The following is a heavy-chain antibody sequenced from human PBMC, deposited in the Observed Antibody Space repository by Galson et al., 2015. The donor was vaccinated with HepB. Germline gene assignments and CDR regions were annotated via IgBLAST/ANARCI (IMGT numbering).Heavy chain of an antibody. D-gene: IGHD6-13*01. CDR1: GFTFNTYG. CDR3: AREAHIAAPACLDS. CDR2: IWSDGSNQ. J-gene: IGHJ4*02. Sequence: SLRLSCAASGFTFNTYGMHWVRQAPGKGLEWVALIWSDGSNQYYADSVQGRLTISRDNSRNTLYLQMNSLRAEDTALYYCAREAHIAAPACLDSWGQGTLVTVSS. V-gene: IGHV3-33*01.